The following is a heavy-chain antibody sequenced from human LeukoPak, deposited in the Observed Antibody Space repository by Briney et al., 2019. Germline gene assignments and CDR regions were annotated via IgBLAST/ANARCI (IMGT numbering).Heavy chain of an antibody. V-gene: IGHV4-59*08. J-gene: IGHJ4*02. CDR2: IYYSGST. Sequence: PSETLSLTCTVSGGSISSYYWSWIRQPPGKGLEWIGYIYYSGSTNYNPPLKSRVTISVDTSKNQFSLKLSSVTAADTAVYYCAGTQWQDPINDYWGQGTLVTVSS. CDR3: AGTQWQDPINDY. D-gene: IGHD6-19*01. CDR1: GGSISSYY.